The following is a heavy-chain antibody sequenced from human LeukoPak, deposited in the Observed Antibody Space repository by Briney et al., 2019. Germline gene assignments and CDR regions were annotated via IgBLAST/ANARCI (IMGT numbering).Heavy chain of an antibody. Sequence: ASVKVSCKASGGTFSSYAISWVRQAPGQGLEWMGRIIPILGIANYAQKFQGRVTITTDESTSTAYMELSSLRSEDTAVYYCARLSSSGHDYWGQGTLVTVSS. CDR2: IIPILGIA. V-gene: IGHV1-69*04. CDR3: ARLSSSGHDY. D-gene: IGHD6-19*01. CDR1: GGTFSSYA. J-gene: IGHJ4*02.